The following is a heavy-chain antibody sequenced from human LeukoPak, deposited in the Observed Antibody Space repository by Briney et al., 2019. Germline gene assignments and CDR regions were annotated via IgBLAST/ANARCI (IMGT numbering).Heavy chain of an antibody. Sequence: PSETLSLTCAVSGGSISTYYWSWFRQPPGKGLEWIGYIYYSGYTNYIPSLKSRVTISLDTSKNQFSLSPSSVTAADTAVYYCARADSEWLIEWGFDYWGQGTLVTVSS. J-gene: IGHJ4*02. V-gene: IGHV4-59*01. CDR2: IYYSGYT. D-gene: IGHD6-19*01. CDR3: ARADSEWLIEWGFDY. CDR1: GGSISTYY.